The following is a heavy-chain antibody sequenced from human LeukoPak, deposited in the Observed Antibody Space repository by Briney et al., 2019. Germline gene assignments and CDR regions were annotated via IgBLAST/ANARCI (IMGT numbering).Heavy chain of an antibody. CDR2: IRSDGNDK. Sequence: PGVSLRLSCAASGLTFRSSGMHWVRQAPGKGPEWVAFIRSDGNDKDYVDSVRGRFTISRDNSENTVSLHMNTLRAEDTAVYYCATDKGLEYFDYWGQGTLITVSS. D-gene: IGHD3/OR15-3a*01. J-gene: IGHJ4*02. V-gene: IGHV3-30*02. CDR1: GLTFRSSG. CDR3: ATDKGLEYFDY.